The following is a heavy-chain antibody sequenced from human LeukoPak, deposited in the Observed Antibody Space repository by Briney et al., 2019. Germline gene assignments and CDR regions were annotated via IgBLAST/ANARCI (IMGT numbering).Heavy chain of an antibody. CDR1: GYSFTSYW. V-gene: IGHV5-51*01. CDR3: AREGSLTDDAFDI. J-gene: IGHJ3*02. CDR2: IYPGDSDT. Sequence: GESLKISCKVSGYSFTSYWIGWVRQVPGKGLEWMGIIYPGDSDTRYSLSFQGQVTISADKSISTAYLQWSSLKASDTAMYYCAREGSLTDDAFDIWGQGTMVTVSS.